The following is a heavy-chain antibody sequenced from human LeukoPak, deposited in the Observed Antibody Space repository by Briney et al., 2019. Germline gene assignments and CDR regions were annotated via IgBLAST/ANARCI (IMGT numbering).Heavy chain of an antibody. CDR2: MSPNSGNT. CDR1: GYTFTSYD. Sequence: GASVKVSCKASGYTFTSYDINWVRQATGQGLEWMGWMSPNSGNTGYVQKFQGRVTMTRNTSISTVYMELSSLRSEDTAVCYCARDGSGVWFDYWGQGTLVTVSS. J-gene: IGHJ4*02. CDR3: ARDGSGVWFDY. V-gene: IGHV1-8*01. D-gene: IGHD3-10*01.